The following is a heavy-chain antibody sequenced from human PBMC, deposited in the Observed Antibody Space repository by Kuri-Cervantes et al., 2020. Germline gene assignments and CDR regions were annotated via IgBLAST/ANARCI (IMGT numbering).Heavy chain of an antibody. J-gene: IGHJ4*02. Sequence: GESLKISCAASGFTFSDYYMSWIRQAPGKGLEWVSYISSSGSTIYYADSVKGRFTISRDNAKNSLYLQMNSLRAEDTAVYYCARGRTTVTTTADQFDYWGQGTLVTVSS. CDR1: GFTFSDYY. V-gene: IGHV3-11*01. CDR3: ARGRTTVTTTADQFDY. D-gene: IGHD4-17*01. CDR2: ISSSGSTI.